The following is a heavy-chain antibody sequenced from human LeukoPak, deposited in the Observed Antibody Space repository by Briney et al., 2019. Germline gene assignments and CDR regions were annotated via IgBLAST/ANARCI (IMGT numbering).Heavy chain of an antibody. CDR3: ARVVVPIGELFGWFDP. CDR2: INPNSGGT. CDR1: GYTFTGYY. Sequence: ASVKVSCKASGYTFTGYYMHWVRQAPGQELEWMGWINPNSGGTNYAQKFQGRVTMTRDTSISTAYMELSRLRSDDTAVYYCARVVVPIGELFGWFDPWGQGTLVTVSS. J-gene: IGHJ5*02. D-gene: IGHD3-10*01. V-gene: IGHV1-2*02.